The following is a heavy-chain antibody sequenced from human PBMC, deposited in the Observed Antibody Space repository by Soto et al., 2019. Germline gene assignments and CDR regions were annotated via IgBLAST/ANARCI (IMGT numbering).Heavy chain of an antibody. CDR1: GGTFSSYT. V-gene: IGHV1-69*02. J-gene: IGHJ3*02. CDR2: IIPILGIA. CDR3: ARWACCGRYCSGGSCFGDAFDI. Sequence: GTSVKVSCKASGGTFSSYTISWVRQAPGQGLEWMGRIIPILGIANYAQKFQGRVTITADKSTSTAYMELSSLRSEDTAVYYCARWACCGRYCSGGSCFGDAFDIWGQGTMVTVSS. D-gene: IGHD2-15*01.